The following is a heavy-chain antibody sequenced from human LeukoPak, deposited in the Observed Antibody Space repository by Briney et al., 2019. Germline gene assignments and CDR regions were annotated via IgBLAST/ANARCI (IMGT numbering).Heavy chain of an antibody. CDR1: GGSISSYY. Sequence: NPPETLSLTCTVSGGSISSYYWSWIRQPPGKGLEWIGYFSYSGSTHYNPSLESRVTISIDTSKNHFSLKLTSVTAADTAVYYCAREVGGTGYYFDYWGQGSLVTVSS. CDR3: AREVGGTGYYFDY. V-gene: IGHV4-59*01. CDR2: FSYSGST. J-gene: IGHJ4*02. D-gene: IGHD1-26*01.